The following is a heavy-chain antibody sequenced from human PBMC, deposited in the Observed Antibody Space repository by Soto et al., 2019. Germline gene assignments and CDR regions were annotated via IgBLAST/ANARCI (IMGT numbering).Heavy chain of an antibody. CDR3: AKDSIVATIGGVFDY. CDR2: ISYDGSNK. J-gene: IGHJ4*02. D-gene: IGHD5-12*01. Sequence: PGGSMIVSCTASGFTFSSYVRHWVRQAPGKGLEWVAVISYDGSNKYYADSVKGRFTISRDNSKNTLYLQMNSLRAEDTAVYYCAKDSIVATIGGVFDYWGQGTLVTVSS. CDR1: GFTFSSYV. V-gene: IGHV3-30*18.